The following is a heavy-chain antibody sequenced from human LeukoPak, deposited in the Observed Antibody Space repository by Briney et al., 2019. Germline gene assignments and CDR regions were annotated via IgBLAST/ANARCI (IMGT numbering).Heavy chain of an antibody. D-gene: IGHD3-16*01. J-gene: IGHJ6*03. CDR3: ARAMGGAKPSYYYYYMDV. CDR2: IYHSGST. Sequence: SETLSLTCTVSGYSISSGHYWGWIRQPPGKGLEWIGSIYHSGSTYYNPSLKSRVTISVDMSKNQFSLKLSSVTAADTAVYYCARAMGGAKPSYYYYYMDVWGKGTTVTISS. V-gene: IGHV4-38-2*02. CDR1: GYSISSGHY.